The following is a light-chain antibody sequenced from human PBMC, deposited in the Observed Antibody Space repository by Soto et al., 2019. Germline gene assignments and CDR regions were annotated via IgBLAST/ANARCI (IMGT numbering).Light chain of an antibody. Sequence: QSALTQPASVSRSPGQSITISCTGTSSDVGSYNFVSWYQQHPGKAPKVMIYEGSKRPSGVSNRFSGSKSGNTASLTISGLQAEDEADYYCCSYAGSSTWVFGTGTKVTVL. CDR1: SSDVGSYNF. J-gene: IGLJ1*01. CDR2: EGS. V-gene: IGLV2-23*01. CDR3: CSYAGSSTWV.